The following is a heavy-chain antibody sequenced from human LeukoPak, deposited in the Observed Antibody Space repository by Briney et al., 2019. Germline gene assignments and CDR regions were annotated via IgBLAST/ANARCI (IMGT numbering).Heavy chain of an antibody. CDR2: ISSSGSTI. Sequence: PGGSLRLSCAASGFTFSSYEMNWVRQAPGKGLEWVSYISSSGSTIYYADSVKGRFTISRDNAKNSLYLQMNSLRAEDTAVYYCARSDCSGGSCYWGKRYMDVWGKGTTVTISS. CDR1: GFTFSSYE. V-gene: IGHV3-48*03. D-gene: IGHD2-15*01. J-gene: IGHJ6*03. CDR3: ARSDCSGGSCYWGKRYMDV.